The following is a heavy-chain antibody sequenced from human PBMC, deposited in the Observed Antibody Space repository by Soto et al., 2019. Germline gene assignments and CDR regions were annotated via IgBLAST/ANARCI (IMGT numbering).Heavy chain of an antibody. J-gene: IGHJ4*02. CDR3: ARVAY. CDR2: ISSASSET. CDR1: GFTFSRVS. Sequence: GGSLRLSCEASGFTFSRVSMNWVRQFPGKGLEWVASISSASSETWYADSVKGRFIISRDNAQNSLFLQMNTLRPEDSAIYYCARVAYWGPGTQVTVSS. V-gene: IGHV3-21*01.